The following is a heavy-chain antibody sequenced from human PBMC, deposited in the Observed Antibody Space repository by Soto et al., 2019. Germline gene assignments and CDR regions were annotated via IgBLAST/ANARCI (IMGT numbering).Heavy chain of an antibody. V-gene: IGHV3-33*01. CDR1: GFTFSSYG. D-gene: IGHD3-9*01. CDR2: IWYDGNNK. CDR3: ARDRYGIEYFQH. Sequence: VQLVESGGGVVQPGRSLRLSCAASGFTFSSYGMHWVRQAPGXXLEWVTVIWYDGNNKYYADSVKGRFTISRDNSKNTLYXQXXSLXXEDTAVYYCARDRYGIEYFQHWGQGTLVTVSS. J-gene: IGHJ1*01.